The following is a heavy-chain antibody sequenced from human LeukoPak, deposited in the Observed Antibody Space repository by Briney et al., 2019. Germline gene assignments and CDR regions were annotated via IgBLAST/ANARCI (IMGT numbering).Heavy chain of an antibody. CDR2: ISSSSSNI. CDR1: GFTFSSYN. D-gene: IGHD3-22*01. V-gene: IGHV3-21*01. CDR3: ARDGKYYYDSSGYALFDY. Sequence: PGGSLRLPCAASGFTFSSYNMNWVRQAPGKGLEWVSCISSSSSNIYYADSVKGRFTISRDNAKNSLYLQMNSLRAEDTAVYYCARDGKYYYDSSGYALFDYWGQGTLVTVSS. J-gene: IGHJ4*02.